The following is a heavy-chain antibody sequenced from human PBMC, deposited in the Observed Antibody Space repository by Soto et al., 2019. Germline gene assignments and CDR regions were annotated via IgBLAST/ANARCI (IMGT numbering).Heavy chain of an antibody. CDR2: IKSKTDGGTT. CDR3: TTAITMVRGVIDY. V-gene: IGHV3-15*01. Sequence: GGSLRLSCAASGFTFSNAWMSWVRQAPGKGLEWVGRIKSKTDGGTTDYAAPVKGRFTISRDDSKNTLYLQMNSLKTEDTAVYYCTTAITMVRGVIDYWGQGALVTVSS. D-gene: IGHD3-10*01. J-gene: IGHJ4*02. CDR1: GFTFSNAW.